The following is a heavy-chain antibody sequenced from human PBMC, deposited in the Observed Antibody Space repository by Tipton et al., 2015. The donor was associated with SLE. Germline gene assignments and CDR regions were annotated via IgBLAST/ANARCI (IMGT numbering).Heavy chain of an antibody. Sequence: TLSLTCAVYGGSFSGYSWTSTRQAPRKGLEGIGDINHSGITKYNPSLKSLVTISLDTSKSQFSLRVNSVTAADTAVYYCAIPRRARDYTTSAAYYLDFWGQGTLVTVSS. CDR2: INHSGIT. CDR3: AIPRRARDYTTSAAYYLDF. J-gene: IGHJ4*02. CDR1: GGSFSGYS. V-gene: IGHV4-34*01. D-gene: IGHD2-2*02.